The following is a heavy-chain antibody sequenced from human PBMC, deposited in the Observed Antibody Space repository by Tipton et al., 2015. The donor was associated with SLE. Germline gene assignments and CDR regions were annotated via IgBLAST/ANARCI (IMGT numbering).Heavy chain of an antibody. CDR2: ISGSGGST. CDR1: GFTFSSYG. V-gene: IGHV3-23*01. CDR3: AKDGRIGVAGPRLDL. Sequence: SLRLSCAASGFTFSSYGMHWVRQAPGKGLEWVSAISGSGGSTYYADSVKGRFTISRDNSKNTLYLQMNSLRAEDTAVYYCAKDGRIGVAGPRLDLWGRGTLVTVSS. D-gene: IGHD2-21*01. J-gene: IGHJ2*01.